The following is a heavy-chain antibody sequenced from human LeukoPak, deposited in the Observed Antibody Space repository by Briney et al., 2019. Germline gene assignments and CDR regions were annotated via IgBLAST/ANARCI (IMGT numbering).Heavy chain of an antibody. CDR3: ARRFLEWSETYYYGMDV. CDR1: GFTFSSYA. CDR2: ISGSGGST. D-gene: IGHD3-3*01. J-gene: IGHJ6*02. V-gene: IGHV3-23*01. Sequence: GGSLRLSCAAFGFTFSSYAMSWVRKAPGKGLEWVSAISGSGGSTYYADSVKGRFTISRDNSKNTLYLQMNSLRAEDTAVYYCARRFLEWSETYYYGMDVWGQGTTVTVSS.